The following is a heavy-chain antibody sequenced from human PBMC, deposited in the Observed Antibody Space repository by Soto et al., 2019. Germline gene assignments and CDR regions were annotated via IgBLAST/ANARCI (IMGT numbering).Heavy chain of an antibody. Sequence: QVQLVQSGAEVKKPGSPVKVSCKASGDTFRTLTIAWVRQAPGQGLEWMGNIIPILGSANYAQKFRGRVTITADESTTTAYMELSSLKSDDTAVYYCARDSELELGMDVW. V-gene: IGHV1-69*11. CDR1: GDTFRTLT. CDR3: ARDSELELGMDV. CDR2: IIPILGSA. J-gene: IGHJ6*01. D-gene: IGHD3-10*01.